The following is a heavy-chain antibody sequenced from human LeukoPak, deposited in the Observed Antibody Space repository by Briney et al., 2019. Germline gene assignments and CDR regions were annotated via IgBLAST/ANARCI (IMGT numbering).Heavy chain of an antibody. V-gene: IGHV4-59*01. CDR1: GGSISSYY. CDR3: ARDGGTWEGYTGSYYETDY. D-gene: IGHD1-26*01. CDR2: IYYSGST. J-gene: IGHJ4*02. Sequence: SETLSLTCTVSGGSISSYYWSWIRQPPGKGLEWIGYIYYSGSTNYNPSLKSRVTMTTDTSTSTAYMELRSLRSDDTAVYYCARDGGTWEGYTGSYYETDYWGQGTLVTVSS.